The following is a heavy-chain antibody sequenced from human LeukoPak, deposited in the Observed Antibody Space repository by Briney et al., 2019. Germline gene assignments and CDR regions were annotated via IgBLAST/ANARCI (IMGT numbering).Heavy chain of an antibody. Sequence: GGSLRLSCAASGFIFSSRWMSWVRQAPGKGLEWVANIKRGGSGEYYLDSVKGRFTISRDNAKNSLYLQMNSLRAEDTAVYYCASLLGDKTIFDYWGQGTLVTVSS. CDR2: IKRGGSGE. J-gene: IGHJ4*02. CDR1: GFIFSSRW. V-gene: IGHV3-7*01. CDR3: ASLLGDKTIFDY. D-gene: IGHD1-26*01.